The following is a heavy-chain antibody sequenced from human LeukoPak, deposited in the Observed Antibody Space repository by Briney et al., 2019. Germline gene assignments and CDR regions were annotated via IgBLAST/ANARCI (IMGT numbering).Heavy chain of an antibody. V-gene: IGHV3-48*04. CDR1: GFTFSSYS. Sequence: GGSLRLSCAASGFTFSSYSMKWVRQAPGKGLEWVSYISSSSSNIYYADSVKGRFTISRDNAKNSLYLQMNSLRAEDTAVYYCVRETKSGYCSSTSCFYWSFDLWGRGTLVTVSS. D-gene: IGHD2-2*01. CDR2: ISSSSSNI. J-gene: IGHJ2*01. CDR3: VRETKSGYCSSTSCFYWSFDL.